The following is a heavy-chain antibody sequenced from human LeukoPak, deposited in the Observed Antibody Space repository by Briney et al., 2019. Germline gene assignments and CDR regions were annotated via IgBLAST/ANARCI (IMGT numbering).Heavy chain of an antibody. Sequence: PGGSLRLSCAASGFIFNTNALCSVRQAPGKGLEWVSSISGGGDRTYYADSVKGRFTISRDNSKNTLSLQMNSLRAEDTALYYCAKVTSDYWGQGTLVSVSS. V-gene: IGHV3-23*01. D-gene: IGHD2-21*02. CDR2: ISGGGDRT. J-gene: IGHJ4*02. CDR3: AKVTSDY. CDR1: GFIFNTNA.